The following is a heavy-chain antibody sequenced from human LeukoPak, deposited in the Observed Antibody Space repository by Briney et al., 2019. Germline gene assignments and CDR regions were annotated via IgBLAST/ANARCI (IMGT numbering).Heavy chain of an antibody. D-gene: IGHD6-13*01. CDR1: GFTFSSYW. CDR2: IKQDGSEK. V-gene: IGHV3-7*03. Sequence: GGSLTLSCAASGFTFSSYWMSWVRQAPGKGLEWVANIKQDGSEKYYVDSVKGRFTISRDNAKNSLYLQMNSLRAEDTAVYYCARDEQLDNYYYYYGMDVWGQGTTVTVSS. J-gene: IGHJ6*02. CDR3: ARDEQLDNYYYYYGMDV.